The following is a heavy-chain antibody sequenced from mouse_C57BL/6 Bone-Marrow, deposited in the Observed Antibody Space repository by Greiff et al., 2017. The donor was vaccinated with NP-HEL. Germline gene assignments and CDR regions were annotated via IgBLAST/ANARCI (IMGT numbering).Heavy chain of an antibody. V-gene: IGHV3-1*01. D-gene: IGHD2-4*01. Sequence: EVQLQQSGPGMVKPSQSLSLTCTVTGYSITSGYDWHWIRHFPGNKLEWMGYISYSGSTNYNPSLKSRISITHDTSKNHFFLKLNSVTTEDTATYYCARGGYYDYAVFAYWGQGTLVTVSA. CDR3: ARGGYYDYAVFAY. J-gene: IGHJ3*01. CDR2: ISYSGST. CDR1: GYSITSGYD.